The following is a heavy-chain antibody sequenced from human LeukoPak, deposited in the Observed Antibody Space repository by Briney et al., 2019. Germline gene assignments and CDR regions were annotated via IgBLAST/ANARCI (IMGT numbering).Heavy chain of an antibody. D-gene: IGHD5-24*01. CDR3: AILAGYRVPY. CDR1: GGSISSSSYY. Sequence: SETLSLTCTVSGGSISSSSYYWGWIRQPPGKGLEWIGSIHYSGSTYYNPSIKSRVTLSVDTSKNQFSLKVSSVTAADTAVYYCAILAGYRVPYWGQGSLVIVSS. V-gene: IGHV4-39*01. CDR2: IHYSGST. J-gene: IGHJ4*02.